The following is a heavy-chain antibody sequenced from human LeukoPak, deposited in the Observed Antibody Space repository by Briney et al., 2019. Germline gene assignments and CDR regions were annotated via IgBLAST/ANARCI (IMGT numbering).Heavy chain of an antibody. J-gene: IGHJ4*02. V-gene: IGHV1-2*02. CDR3: ARSSGSYLDY. D-gene: IGHD1-26*01. Sequence: ASVKVSCKTSGYTFIGYYMHWVRQAPGQGLEWMGWSNPNSGGTNYAQKFQGRVTMTRDTSISTVYMELSRLRSDDTAVYYCARSSGSYLDYWGQGTPVTVSS. CDR2: SNPNSGGT. CDR1: GYTFIGYY.